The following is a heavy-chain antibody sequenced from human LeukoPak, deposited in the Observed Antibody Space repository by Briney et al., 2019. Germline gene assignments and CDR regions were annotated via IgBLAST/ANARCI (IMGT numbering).Heavy chain of an antibody. CDR1: GYTLSNAW. Sequence: PGGSLRLSCAASGYTLSNAWVSWVRQAPGKGLEWVSVIRGNGYSTYYGGSVKGRFTDSRNNLNNLVFLQMNSLRADDTAVYYCARVPRIAAVTGYWGQGTLVTVSS. CDR3: ARVPRIAAVTGY. V-gene: IGHV3-23*01. D-gene: IGHD6-6*01. J-gene: IGHJ4*02. CDR2: IRGNGYST.